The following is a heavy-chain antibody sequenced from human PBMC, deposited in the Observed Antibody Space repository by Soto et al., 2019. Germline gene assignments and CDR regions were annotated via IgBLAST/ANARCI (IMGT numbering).Heavy chain of an antibody. CDR1: GFTFSGST. J-gene: IGHJ4*02. V-gene: IGHV3-73*01. CDR3: ARGVYPFWSGHPKGLDY. Sequence: GGSLRLSCAASGFTFSGSTLHWVRQASGKGLEWVGRIGSKANNYAAAYAVSLKGRFTISRDDSRNTAYLQMRSVKTEDTAVYYCARGVYPFWSGHPKGLDYWGQGTVVTVSS. CDR2: IGSKANNYAA. D-gene: IGHD3-3*01.